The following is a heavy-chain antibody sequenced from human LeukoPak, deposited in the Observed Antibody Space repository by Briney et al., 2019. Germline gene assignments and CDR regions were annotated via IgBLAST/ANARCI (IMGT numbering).Heavy chain of an antibody. CDR2: ISTSAGDT. CDR1: GFTSSSYA. CDR3: AKHIIVGTTKSMDS. Sequence: GGSLRLSCAASGFTSSSYAMSWVRQAPGKGLEWVSAISTSAGDTYYTDSVKGRFTISRDNSENTLFLQMNSLRAEDTAVYYCAKHIIVGTTKSMDSWGQGTLVTVSS. V-gene: IGHV3-23*01. D-gene: IGHD1-26*01. J-gene: IGHJ4*02.